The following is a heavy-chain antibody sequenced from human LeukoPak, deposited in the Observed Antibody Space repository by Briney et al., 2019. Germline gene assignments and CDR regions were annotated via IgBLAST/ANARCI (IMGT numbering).Heavy chain of an antibody. Sequence: SETLSLTCTVSGGSINSNSYYWGWIRQPPGRGLEWIGSIYYSGSASYNPSLKSRVTISVDRSKNQFSLKLSSVTAADTAVYYCARYGIGHHPRSAIGGFDYWGQGTLVTVSS. D-gene: IGHD3-10*01. J-gene: IGHJ4*02. CDR1: GGSINSNSYY. CDR2: IYYSGSA. V-gene: IGHV4-39*07. CDR3: ARYGIGHHPRSAIGGFDY.